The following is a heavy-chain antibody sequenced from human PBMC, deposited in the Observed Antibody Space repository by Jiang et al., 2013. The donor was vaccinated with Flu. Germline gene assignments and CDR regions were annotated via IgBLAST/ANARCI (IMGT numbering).Heavy chain of an antibody. V-gene: IGHV3-49*03. CDR3: TRDLVRDIILIPATYFDY. CDR1: GFSFGDYA. Sequence: QLVEVWGRAWYSQGGPSRLSCTASGFSFGDYAVSWLRQAPGKGLEWVGFIRNKLYRGTTDYAASVKGRFAISRDDSKSIAYLQMSSLKTEDTAVYYCTRDLVRDIILIPATYFDYWGQGALVTVSS. D-gene: IGHD2-2*01. CDR2: IRNKLYRGTT. J-gene: IGHJ4*02.